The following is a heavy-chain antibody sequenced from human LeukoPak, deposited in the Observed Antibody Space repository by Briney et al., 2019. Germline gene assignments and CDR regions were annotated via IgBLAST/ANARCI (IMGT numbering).Heavy chain of an antibody. CDR1: GGSITVYY. CDR3: ARGGSRSYTSSTLDY. D-gene: IGHD6-6*01. V-gene: IGHV4-59*12. Sequence: SETLSLTCSVSGGSITVYYWNWIRQSPGKGLEWIGSISYSGSTNYNPSLKSRVTISIDTSKNRFSLKVSSVIAADTAMYYFARGGSRSYTSSTLDYWGQGTLVTVSS. J-gene: IGHJ4*02. CDR2: ISYSGST.